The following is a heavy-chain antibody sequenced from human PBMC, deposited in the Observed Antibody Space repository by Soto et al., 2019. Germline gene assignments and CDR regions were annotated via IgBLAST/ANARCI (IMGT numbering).Heavy chain of an antibody. CDR2: IWYDGSNK. CDR1: GFTFSSYG. Sequence: QVQLVESGGGVVQPGRSLRLSCAASGFTFSSYGMHWVRQAPGKGLEWVAVIWYDGSNKYYADSVKGRFTISRDNSKNTLYLQMNSLRAGDTAVYYWARAKRYYYYYGMDVWGQGTTVTVSS. J-gene: IGHJ6*02. V-gene: IGHV3-33*01. CDR3: ARAKRYYYYYGMDV.